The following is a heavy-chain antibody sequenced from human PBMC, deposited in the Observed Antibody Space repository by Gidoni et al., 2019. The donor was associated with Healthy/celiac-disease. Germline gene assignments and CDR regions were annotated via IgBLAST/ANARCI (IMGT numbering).Heavy chain of an antibody. J-gene: IGHJ4*02. CDR1: GFTFSSDW. Sequence: EVQLVESGGGLVQPGGSLRLPCAAPGFTFSSDWMSWVRQAPGKGLEWVANIKQDGSETYYVDSVKGRFTISRDNAKNSLYLQMNSLRAEDTAVYYCARRDYYDSSGYSYDYWGQGTLVTVSS. CDR3: ARRDYYDSSGYSYDY. D-gene: IGHD3-22*01. CDR2: IKQDGSET. V-gene: IGHV3-7*03.